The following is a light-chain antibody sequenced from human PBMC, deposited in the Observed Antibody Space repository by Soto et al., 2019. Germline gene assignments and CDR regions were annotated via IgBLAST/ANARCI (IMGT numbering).Light chain of an antibody. J-gene: IGKJ1*01. CDR2: EVS. Sequence: DFQLTQSPSTLSASVGDRVTITCRASRSLSGWLAWYQQKPGKAPKLLIYEVSTLENGVPSRFSGSGSGTQFTLTINSPQPDDSATYFCQQYFGAWTFGQGTKVEI. CDR3: QQYFGAWT. V-gene: IGKV1-5*03. CDR1: RSLSGW.